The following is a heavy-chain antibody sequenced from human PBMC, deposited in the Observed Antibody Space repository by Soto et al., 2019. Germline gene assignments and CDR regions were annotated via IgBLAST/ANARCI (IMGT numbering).Heavy chain of an antibody. J-gene: IGHJ6*03. D-gene: IGHD3-10*01. Sequence: LRLSCAASGFTFSSYSMNWVRQAPGKGLEWVSYISSSSSTIYYADSVKGRFTISRDNAKNSLYLQMNSLRAEDTAVYYCAREGVLLWFGDSNYYYYMDVWGKGTTVTVSS. V-gene: IGHV3-48*01. CDR1: GFTFSSYS. CDR2: ISSSSSTI. CDR3: AREGVLLWFGDSNYYYYMDV.